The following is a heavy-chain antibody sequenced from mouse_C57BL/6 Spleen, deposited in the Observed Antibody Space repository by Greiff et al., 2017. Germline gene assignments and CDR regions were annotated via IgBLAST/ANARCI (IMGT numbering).Heavy chain of an antibody. CDR1: GYSFTSYW. D-gene: IGHD1-1*02. J-gene: IGHJ4*01. CDR2: IYPGSGST. CDR3: EKRANFGGGLMDY. Sequence: VQLQQPGAELVKPGASVTMSCKASGYSFTSYWITWVKQSPGQGLEWIGEIYPGSGSTNYNEKFKSKATLTVDTSSSTAYMQLSSLTSEASADYDCEKRANFGGGLMDYWGQGTTVTVSS. V-gene: IGHV1-55*01.